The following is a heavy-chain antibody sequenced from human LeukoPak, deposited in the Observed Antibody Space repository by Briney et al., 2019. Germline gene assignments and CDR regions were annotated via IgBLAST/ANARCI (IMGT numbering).Heavy chain of an antibody. J-gene: IGHJ4*02. Sequence: GGSLRLSCAASGFTFSSSWMSWVRQAPGKGLEWVANIKQDGSKKSYVDSVKGRFTISRDNAKNSLYLQMNSLRAEDTAIYYCTRVGYIDEGIDYWGQGTLVTV. V-gene: IGHV3-7*04. D-gene: IGHD5-24*01. CDR2: IKQDGSKK. CDR1: GFTFSSSW. CDR3: TRVGYIDEGIDY.